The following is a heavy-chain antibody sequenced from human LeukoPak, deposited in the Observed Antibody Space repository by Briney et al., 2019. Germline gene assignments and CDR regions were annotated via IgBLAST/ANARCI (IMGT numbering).Heavy chain of an antibody. CDR1: GYTFTGYY. CDR2: INPNSGGT. CDR3: ARSMIVVVPAARRMDV. V-gene: IGHV1-2*02. Sequence: ASVKVSCKASGYTFTGYYMHWVRQAPGQGLEWMGWINPNSGGTNYAQKFQGRVTMTRDTSISTAYMELSRPRSDDTAVYYCARSMIVVVPAARRMDVWGQGTTVTVSS. J-gene: IGHJ6*02. D-gene: IGHD2-2*01.